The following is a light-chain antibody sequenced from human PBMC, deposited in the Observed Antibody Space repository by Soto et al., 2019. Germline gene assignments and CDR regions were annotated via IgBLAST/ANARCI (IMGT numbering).Light chain of an antibody. V-gene: IGKV1-5*03. CDR3: QQYNSYST. CDR1: QSISSW. J-gene: IGKJ1*01. CDR2: KAS. Sequence: DIQMTQSPSTLSASVGDRVTITCRASQSISSWLDWYQQKPGKAPKLLIYKASSLERGVPSRFSGSGSGTEFALTISSLQPDDFATYDCQQYNSYSTCGQGTKMEIK.